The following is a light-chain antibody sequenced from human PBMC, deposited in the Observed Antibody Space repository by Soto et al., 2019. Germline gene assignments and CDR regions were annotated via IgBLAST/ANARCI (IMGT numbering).Light chain of an antibody. Sequence: DIQMTQSPSSLSASVGDSVTIICRTSQSISRYLNWYQQRPGKVPKVLIYAAASLQSGVPPRFTGSGAGTEFTLTISGLQPEDVATYYCQQSYITPYTFGQGTKLDIE. CDR1: QSISRY. J-gene: IGKJ2*01. CDR2: AAA. V-gene: IGKV1-39*01. CDR3: QQSYITPYT.